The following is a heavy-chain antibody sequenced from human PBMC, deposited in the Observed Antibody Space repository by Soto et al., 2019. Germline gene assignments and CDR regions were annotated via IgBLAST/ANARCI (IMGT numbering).Heavy chain of an antibody. V-gene: IGHV3-30*02. D-gene: IGHD3-10*01. CDR3: AKVPYYFGSGWVLRDAFDI. CDR1: GFTFSGYG. J-gene: IGHJ3*02. Sequence: GGSLIVSCAASGFTFSGYGRHWVRQAPGKGLEWVAVIWYDGSNKYYADSVKGRFTISRDNSKNTLYLQMNSLRAEDTAVYYCAKVPYYFGSGWVLRDAFDIWGQGTMVSVSS. CDR2: IWYDGSNK.